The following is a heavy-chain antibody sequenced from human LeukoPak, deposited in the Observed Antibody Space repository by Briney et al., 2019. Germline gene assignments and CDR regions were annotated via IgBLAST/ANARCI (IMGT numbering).Heavy chain of an antibody. V-gene: IGHV4-34*01. Sequence: PSETLSLTCAVYGGSFSGYYWSWIRQPPGKGLEWIGEINHSGSTNYNPSLKSRVTISVDTSKNQFSLKLSSVTAADTAVYYCARSGYGSGSYYPLYYHYYMDVWGKGTTVTVSS. CDR3: ARSGYGSGSYYPLYYHYYMDV. D-gene: IGHD3-10*01. CDR2: INHSGST. CDR1: GGSFSGYY. J-gene: IGHJ6*03.